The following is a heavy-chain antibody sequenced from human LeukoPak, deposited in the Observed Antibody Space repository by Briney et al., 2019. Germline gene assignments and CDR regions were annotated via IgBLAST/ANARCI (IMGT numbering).Heavy chain of an antibody. CDR2: IYYSGST. V-gene: IGHV4-39*07. D-gene: IGHD3-22*01. Sequence: PSETLSLTCTVSGGSISSSSHYWGWIRQPPGKGLEWIGSIYYSGSTNYNPSLKSRVTISVDTSKNQFSLKLSSVTAADTAIYYCARGPRIRNDYDSSGYYYYYMDVWGKGTTVTVSS. CDR1: GGSISSSSHY. J-gene: IGHJ6*03. CDR3: ARGPRIRNDYDSSGYYYYYMDV.